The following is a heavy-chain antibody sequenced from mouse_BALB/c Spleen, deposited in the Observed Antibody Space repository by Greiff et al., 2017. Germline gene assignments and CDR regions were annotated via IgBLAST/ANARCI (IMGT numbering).Heavy chain of an antibody. D-gene: IGHD1-2*01. CDR1: GYAFSSYW. CDR3: ARSETTATYAMDY. V-gene: IGHV1-80*01. CDR2: IYPGDGDT. J-gene: IGHJ4*01. Sequence: VQLQQSGAELVRPGSSVKISCKASGYAFSSYWMNWVKQRPGQGLEWIGQIYPGDGDTNYNGKFKGKATLTADKSSSTAYMQLSSLTSEDSAVYFCARSETTATYAMDYWGQGTSVTVSS.